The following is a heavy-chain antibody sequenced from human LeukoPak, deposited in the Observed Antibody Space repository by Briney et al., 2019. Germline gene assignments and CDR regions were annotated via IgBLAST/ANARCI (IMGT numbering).Heavy chain of an antibody. CDR3: ARDVSVGEDY. V-gene: IGHV3-48*01. D-gene: IGHD1-26*01. J-gene: IGHJ4*02. CDR1: GFTFSSYS. CDR2: ISSSSSTI. Sequence: GGSLRLSCAASGFTFSSYSMNWVRQAPGKGLEWVSYISSSSSTIYYADSVKGRFTISRDNAKNSLYLQMNSLRAEDTAVYYCARDVSVGEDYWGQGTLVTVSS.